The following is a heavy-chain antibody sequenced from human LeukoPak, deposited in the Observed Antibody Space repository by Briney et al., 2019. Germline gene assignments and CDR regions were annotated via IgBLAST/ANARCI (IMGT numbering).Heavy chain of an antibody. CDR3: ARGPYSYDSSGAFDI. CDR1: GDSISSGDYY. CDR2: ISGSGST. V-gene: IGHV4-61*02. D-gene: IGHD3-22*01. J-gene: IGHJ3*02. Sequence: SETLSLTCTVSGDSISSGDYYWGWIRHPAGRGLEWIGRISGSGSTNYNPSLKSRVTISVDTSKNQFSLKLSSVTAADTAVYFCARGPYSYDSSGAFDIWGQGTMVTVSS.